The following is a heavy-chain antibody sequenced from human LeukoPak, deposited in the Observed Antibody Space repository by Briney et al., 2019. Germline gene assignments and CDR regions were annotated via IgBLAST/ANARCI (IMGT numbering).Heavy chain of an antibody. CDR2: INHSGST. CDR1: GGSFSVYY. D-gene: IGHD3-16*01. CDR3: ATLGGSYYYYYMDV. J-gene: IGHJ6*03. V-gene: IGHV4-34*01. Sequence: PSETLSLTCAVYGGSFSVYYWSWIRQPPGKGLEWIGEINHSGSTNYNPSLKSRVTISVDTSKNQFSLKLSSVTAADTAVYYCATLGGSYYYYYMDVWGKGTTVTVSS.